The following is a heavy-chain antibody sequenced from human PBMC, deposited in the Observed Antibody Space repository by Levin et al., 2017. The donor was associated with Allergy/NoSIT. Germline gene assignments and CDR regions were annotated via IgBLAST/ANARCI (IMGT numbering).Heavy chain of an antibody. V-gene: IGHV3-21*01. D-gene: IGHD2-15*01. J-gene: IGHJ5*02. CDR2: ISSSSSYI. Sequence: GGSLRLSCAASGFTFSSYSMNWVRQAPGKGLEWVSSISSSSSYIYYADSVKGRFTISRDNAKNSLYLQMNSLRAEDTAVYYCARDGAIVVVVAATEGWFDPWGQGTLVTVSS. CDR3: ARDGAIVVVVAATEGWFDP. CDR1: GFTFSSYS.